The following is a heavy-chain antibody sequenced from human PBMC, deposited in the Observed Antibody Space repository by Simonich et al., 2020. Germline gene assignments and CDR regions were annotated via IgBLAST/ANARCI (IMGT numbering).Heavy chain of an antibody. V-gene: IGHV3-21*01. CDR2: ISSSSSYI. D-gene: IGHD6-13*01. CDR3: ARDAAGDY. Sequence: EVQLVESGGGMVKPGGSLRLSCAASGFTFSSYSMNWVRQAPGTEREWVYTISSSSSYIYSADSVKGRFTISRDNAKNSLYLQMNSLRAEDTAVYYCARDAAGDYWGQGTLVTVSS. J-gene: IGHJ4*02. CDR1: GFTFSSYS.